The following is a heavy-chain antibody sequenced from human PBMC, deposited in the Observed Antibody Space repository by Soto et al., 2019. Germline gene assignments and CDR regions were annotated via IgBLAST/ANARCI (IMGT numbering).Heavy chain of an antibody. CDR3: ATALHCSGGSCYLNFDY. Sequence: ASVKVSCKVSGYTLTELSMHWVRQAPGKGLEWMGGFDPEDGETIYAQKFQGRVTMTEDTSTDTAYMELSSLRSEDTAVYYCATALHCSGGSCYLNFDYWGQGTLVTVSS. V-gene: IGHV1-24*01. D-gene: IGHD2-15*01. CDR1: GYTLTELS. J-gene: IGHJ4*02. CDR2: FDPEDGET.